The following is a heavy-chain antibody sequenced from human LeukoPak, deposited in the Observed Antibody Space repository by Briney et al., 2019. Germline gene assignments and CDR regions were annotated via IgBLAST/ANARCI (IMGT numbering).Heavy chain of an antibody. J-gene: IGHJ6*02. Sequence: GGSLRLSCAASGFALSSHWMTWVCQVPGRGPEWVANVNRDGSETYYLDSVKGRFTISKDNAKNSLYLQMNSLRAEDTAVYYCARDPGSGYFLWGQGTTVTVSS. CDR3: ARDPGSGYFL. D-gene: IGHD3-3*01. CDR2: VNRDGSET. V-gene: IGHV3-7*01. CDR1: GFALSSHW.